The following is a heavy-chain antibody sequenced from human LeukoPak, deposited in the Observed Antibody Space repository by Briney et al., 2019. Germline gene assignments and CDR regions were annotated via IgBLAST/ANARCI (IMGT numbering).Heavy chain of an antibody. D-gene: IGHD4-17*01. V-gene: IGHV4-30-2*01. J-gene: IGHJ4*02. CDR2: IYHSGST. CDR1: GGSISSGGYS. Sequence: KPSQTLSLTCAVSGGSISSGGYSWSWIRQPPGKGLEWIGYIYHSGSTYYNPSLKSRVTISVDRSKNQFSLKLSSVTAADTAVYYCARGGMTTVTTSYFDYWGQGTLVTVSS. CDR3: ARGGMTTVTTSYFDY.